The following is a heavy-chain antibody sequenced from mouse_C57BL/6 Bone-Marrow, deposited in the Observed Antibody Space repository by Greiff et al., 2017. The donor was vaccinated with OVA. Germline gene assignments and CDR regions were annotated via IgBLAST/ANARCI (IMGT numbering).Heavy chain of an antibody. CDR3: ARGGLLLDY. J-gene: IGHJ2*01. CDR2: IDPNSGGT. Sequence: VKLQESGAELARPGASVKLSCKASGYTFTSYGISWVKQRPGRGLEWIGRIDPNSGGTKYNEKFKSKATLTVDKPSSTAYMQLSSLTSEDSAVYYCARGGLLLDYWGQGTTLTVSS. CDR1: GYTFTSYG. D-gene: IGHD1-1*01. V-gene: IGHV1-72*01.